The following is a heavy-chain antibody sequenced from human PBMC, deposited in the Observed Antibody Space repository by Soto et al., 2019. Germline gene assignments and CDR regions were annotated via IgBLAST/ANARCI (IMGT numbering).Heavy chain of an antibody. V-gene: IGHV4-4*01. CDR3: ASLGTTITSLDS. CDR2: IFYTGST. Sequence: LSLTCAVSGGSISTSSNLWTWVRQSPGKGLEWIGDIFYTGSTNFNPSLRGRVSISVDKSENQFSLKLTSVTAADTAVYFCASLGTTITSLDSWGQGTLVTVSS. J-gene: IGHJ4*02. D-gene: IGHD4-4*01. CDR1: GGSISTSSNL.